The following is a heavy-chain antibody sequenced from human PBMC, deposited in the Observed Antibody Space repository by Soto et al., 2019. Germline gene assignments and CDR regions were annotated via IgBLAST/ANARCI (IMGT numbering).Heavy chain of an antibody. Sequence: SETLSLTCTVSGGSISSYYWNFVRQPPGKGLECIGYIYYSGSTKYNPSLKSRVTISVDTSKNQFSLKLSSVTAADTAVYYCARDRLANWLDPWGQGTLVTVSS. J-gene: IGHJ5*02. V-gene: IGHV4-59*01. CDR1: GGSISSYY. D-gene: IGHD3-9*01. CDR3: ARDRLANWLDP. CDR2: IYYSGST.